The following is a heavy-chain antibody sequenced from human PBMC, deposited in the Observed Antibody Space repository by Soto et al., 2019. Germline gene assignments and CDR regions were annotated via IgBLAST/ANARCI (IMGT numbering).Heavy chain of an antibody. CDR1: GGSISSSSYY. CDR2: IYYSGNT. V-gene: IGHV4-39*01. CDR3: ARHASSGLGYCSSTSCRKKSWFDP. J-gene: IGHJ5*02. Sequence: SETLSLTCTVSGGSISSSSYYWGWIRQPPGKGLEWIGSIYYSGNTYYNPSLKSRVTISVDTSKNQFSLKLSSVTAADTAVYYCARHASSGLGYCSSTSCRKKSWFDPWGQGTLVTVSS. D-gene: IGHD2-2*01.